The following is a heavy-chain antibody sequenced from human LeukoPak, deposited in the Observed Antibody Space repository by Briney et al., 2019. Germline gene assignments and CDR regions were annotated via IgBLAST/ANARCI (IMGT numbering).Heavy chain of an antibody. V-gene: IGHV3-23*01. J-gene: IGHJ4*02. CDR3: AKGSGGSCYTSTDY. CDR1: GFTFSSYA. Sequence: GGSLRLSCAASGFTFSSYAMSWVRQAPGKGLEWVSVISGSGGSTYYADSVKGRFTISRDNSKNTLYLQMNSLGAEDTAVYYCAKGSGGSCYTSTDYWGQGTLVTVSS. CDR2: ISGSGGST. D-gene: IGHD2-15*01.